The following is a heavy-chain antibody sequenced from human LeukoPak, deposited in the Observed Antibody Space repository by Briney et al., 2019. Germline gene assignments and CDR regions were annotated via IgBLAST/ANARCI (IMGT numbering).Heavy chain of an antibody. Sequence: GGSLRLSCAASGFTFDDYAMHWVRQAPGKSLEWVSGISWNSGSIGYADSVKGRFTISRDNAKNSLYLQMNSLRAEDTALYYCAKDRGLGAAGTYYYYGMDVWGQGTTVTVSS. CDR1: GFTFDDYA. D-gene: IGHD6-13*01. CDR2: ISWNSGSI. CDR3: AKDRGLGAAGTYYYYGMDV. J-gene: IGHJ6*02. V-gene: IGHV3-9*01.